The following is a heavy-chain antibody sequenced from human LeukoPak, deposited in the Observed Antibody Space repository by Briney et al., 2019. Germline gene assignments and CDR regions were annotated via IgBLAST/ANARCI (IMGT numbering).Heavy chain of an antibody. CDR3: ARLAAAELYYFDY. CDR2: INHSGST. V-gene: IGHV4-34*01. J-gene: IGHJ4*02. CDR1: GGSFSGYY. D-gene: IGHD6-13*01. Sequence: PSETLSLTCAVYGGSFSGYYWSWIRQPPGKGLEWIGEINHSGSTNYNPSLKSRVTISVDTSKNQFSLKLSSVTAADTAVYYCARLAAAELYYFDYWGQGTLVTVSS.